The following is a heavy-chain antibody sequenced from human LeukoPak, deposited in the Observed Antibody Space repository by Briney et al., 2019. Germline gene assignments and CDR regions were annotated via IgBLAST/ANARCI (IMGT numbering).Heavy chain of an antibody. CDR2: ISGSGGST. CDR3: AKDRCSGGSCYSVYFDY. D-gene: IGHD2-15*01. J-gene: IGHJ4*02. CDR1: GFTFSSYA. Sequence: GGSLRLSCAASGFTFSSYAMSWVRQAPGKELEWVSAISGSGGSTYYADSVKGRFTISRDNSKNTLYLQMNSLRAEDTAVYYCAKDRCSGGSCYSVYFDYWGQGTLVTVSS. V-gene: IGHV3-23*01.